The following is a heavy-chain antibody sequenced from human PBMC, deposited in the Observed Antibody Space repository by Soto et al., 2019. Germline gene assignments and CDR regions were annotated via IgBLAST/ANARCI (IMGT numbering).Heavy chain of an antibody. D-gene: IGHD3-10*01. CDR1: GGSISSYY. CDR2: IYYSGST. CDR3: ARVWGGAFDI. J-gene: IGHJ3*02. Sequence: SETLCLTCTVSGGSISSYYWSWIRQPPGKGLEWIGYIYYSGSTNYNPSLKSRVTISVDTSKNQFSLKLSSVTAADTAVYYCARVWGGAFDIWGQGTMVTVSS. V-gene: IGHV4-59*01.